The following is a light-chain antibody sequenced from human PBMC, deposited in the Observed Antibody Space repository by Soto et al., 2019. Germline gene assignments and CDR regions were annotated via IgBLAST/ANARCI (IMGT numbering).Light chain of an antibody. CDR1: QSISNW. CDR3: QQYNSYRT. J-gene: IGKJ1*01. V-gene: IGKV1-5*03. Sequence: DIEMTQSPSTLSASVGDRVTITCRASQSISNWLAWHQQKPGKAPKLLIYKASTLESGVPSRFSGSGSGTEFTLTISSLQPDDVATYYCQQYNSYRTFDQGTKVEIK. CDR2: KAS.